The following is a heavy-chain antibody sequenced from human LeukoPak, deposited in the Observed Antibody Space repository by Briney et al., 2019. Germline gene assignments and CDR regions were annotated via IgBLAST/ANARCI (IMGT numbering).Heavy chain of an antibody. J-gene: IGHJ6*02. D-gene: IGHD6-13*01. CDR3: ARAGYSSSWYYLPGYYYYYGMDV. CDR2: IWYDGSNK. Sequence: GGSLRLSCAASGFTFSSYGMHWVRQAPGKGLEWVAVIWYDGSNKYYADSVKGRFTISRDNSKNTLYLQMNSLRAEDTAVYYCARAGYSSSWYYLPGYYYYYGMDVWGQGTTVTVSS. CDR1: GFTFSSYG. V-gene: IGHV3-33*01.